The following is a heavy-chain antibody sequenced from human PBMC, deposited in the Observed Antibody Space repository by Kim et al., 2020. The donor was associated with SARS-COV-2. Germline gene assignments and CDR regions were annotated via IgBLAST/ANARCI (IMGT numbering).Heavy chain of an antibody. CDR2: IYTSGST. D-gene: IGHD4-17*01. J-gene: IGHJ4*02. CDR1: GGSISSYY. CDR3: ARGPSTVTTEYYFDY. Sequence: SETLSLTCTVSGGSISSYYWSWIRQPAGKGLEWIGRIYTSGSTNYNPSLKSRVTMSVDTSKNQFSLKLSSVTAADTAVYYCARGPSTVTTEYYFDYWGQGTLVTVSS. V-gene: IGHV4-4*07.